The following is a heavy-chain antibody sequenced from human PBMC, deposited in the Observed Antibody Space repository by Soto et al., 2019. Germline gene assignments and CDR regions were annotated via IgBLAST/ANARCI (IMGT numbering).Heavy chain of an antibody. CDR1: GFTFSSYW. J-gene: IGHJ6*03. V-gene: IGHV3-74*01. D-gene: IGHD1-1*01. CDR2: INSDGSRT. Sequence: EVQLVESGGDLVQPGGSLRLSCAASGFTFSSYWMHWVRQAPGEGLRWVSRINSDGSRTTYADSVKGQITISRDNAKNTVYLQMNSLSAEDTAVYYCARIGTGYYYMDVWGKGTTVTVSS. CDR3: ARIGTGYYYMDV.